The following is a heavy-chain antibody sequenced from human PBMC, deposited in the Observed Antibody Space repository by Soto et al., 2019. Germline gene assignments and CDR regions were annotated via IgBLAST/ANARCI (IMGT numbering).Heavy chain of an antibody. CDR3: ARVLPFYCGGDCYTLGAFDI. D-gene: IGHD2-21*02. J-gene: IGHJ3*02. Sequence: EVQLVETGGGLIQPGGSLRLSCAASGFTVSSNYMSWVRQAPGKGLEWVSVIYSGGSTYYADSVKGRFTISRDNSKNTLYLRMNSLRAEDTAVYYCARVLPFYCGGDCYTLGAFDIWGQGTMVTVSS. CDR2: IYSGGST. V-gene: IGHV3-53*02. CDR1: GFTVSSNY.